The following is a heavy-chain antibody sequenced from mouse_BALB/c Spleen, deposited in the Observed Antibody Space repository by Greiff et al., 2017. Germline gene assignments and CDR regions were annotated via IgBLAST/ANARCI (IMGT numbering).Heavy chain of an antibody. CDR2: ISSGGSYT. Sequence: EVKVVESGGDLVKPGGSLKLSCAASGFTFSSYGMSWVRQTPDKRLEWVATISSGGSYTYYPDSVKGRFTISRDNAKNTLYLQMSSLKSEDTAMYYCARQDGYYDYWGQGTTLTVSS. CDR1: GFTFSSYG. V-gene: IGHV5-6*01. CDR3: ARQDGYYDY. J-gene: IGHJ2*01. D-gene: IGHD2-3*01.